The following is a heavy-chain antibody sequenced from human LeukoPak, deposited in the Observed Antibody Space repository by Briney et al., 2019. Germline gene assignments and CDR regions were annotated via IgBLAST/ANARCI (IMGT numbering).Heavy chain of an antibody. V-gene: IGHV3-7*01. CDR2: IKEDGSEK. Sequence: GGSLRLSCAASGFTFSNYWMTWVRQAPGKGLEWVANIKEDGSEKYYVDSVKGRFTISRDNAKNSLYLQMNSLRAEDTAVYYCARESGSYGGLDYWGQGTLVTVSS. CDR1: GFTFSNYW. D-gene: IGHD1-26*01. J-gene: IGHJ4*02. CDR3: ARESGSYGGLDY.